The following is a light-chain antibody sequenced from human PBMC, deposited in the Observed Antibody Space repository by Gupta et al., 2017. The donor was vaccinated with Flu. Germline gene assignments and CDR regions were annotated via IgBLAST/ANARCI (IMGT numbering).Light chain of an antibody. CDR2: QDI. V-gene: IGLV3-1*01. J-gene: IGLJ3*02. CDR3: QAWDSGAVV. CDR1: KLGDKY. Sequence: SPGQTASITCSGDKLGDKYTCWYQQKPGQSPVLVIYQDIRRPSGIPERFSGSNSGNTATLTISGTQTIEEADYFCQAWDSGAVVFGGGTKLTVL.